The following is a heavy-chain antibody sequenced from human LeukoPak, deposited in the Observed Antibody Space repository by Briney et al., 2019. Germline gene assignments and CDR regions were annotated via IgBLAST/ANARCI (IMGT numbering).Heavy chain of an antibody. Sequence: EASVKVSCTASGGTFSSYAISWVRQAPGQGLEWMGGIIPIFGTANYAQKFQGRVTITADESTSTAYMELSSLRSEDTAVYYCARDPRVGATTGAFDIWGQGTMVTVSS. D-gene: IGHD1-26*01. CDR1: GGTFSSYA. CDR3: ARDPRVGATTGAFDI. CDR2: IIPIFGTA. J-gene: IGHJ3*02. V-gene: IGHV1-69*13.